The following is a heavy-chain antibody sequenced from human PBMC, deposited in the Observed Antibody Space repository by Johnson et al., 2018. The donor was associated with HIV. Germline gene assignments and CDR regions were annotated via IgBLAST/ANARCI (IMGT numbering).Heavy chain of an antibody. CDR3: AAPSLGGATFDAFDI. CDR1: VFMFSNYG. Sequence: VHLVEYGGGVVQPGGSLRLSCATSVFMFSNYGMHWVRQAPGKGLEWVALIRYDGSNKYYADSVKGRFTISRDNSTNTLYLQMNSLRVEDTAVYYCAAPSLGGATFDAFDIWGQGTMVTVSS. J-gene: IGHJ3*02. D-gene: IGHD1-26*01. V-gene: IGHV3-30*02. CDR2: IRYDGSNK.